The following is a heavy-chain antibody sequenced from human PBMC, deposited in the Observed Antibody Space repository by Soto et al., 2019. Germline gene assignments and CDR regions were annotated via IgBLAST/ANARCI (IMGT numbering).Heavy chain of an antibody. J-gene: IGHJ1*01. D-gene: IGHD6-13*01. Sequence: PGGSLRVSCAASGFTFSDHFMDWVRQAPGKGLEWIGRSRNKANSYTTEYAASVKGRFTISRYDSTSSLYLQMSSLKTEDTAVYYCAGGATGRAPFQHWGQGTLVTVSS. CDR1: GFTFSDHF. V-gene: IGHV3-72*01. CDR2: SRNKANSYTT. CDR3: AGGATGRAPFQH.